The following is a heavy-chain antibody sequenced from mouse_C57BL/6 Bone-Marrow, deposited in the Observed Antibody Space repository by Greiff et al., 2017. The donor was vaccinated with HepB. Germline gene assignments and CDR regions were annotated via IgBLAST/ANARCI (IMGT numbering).Heavy chain of an antibody. CDR3: ARGSRLSWFAY. D-gene: IGHD1-3*01. CDR1: GFTFSDFY. V-gene: IGHV7-1*01. Sequence: EVQLVESGGGLVQSGRSLRLSCATSGFTFSDFYMEWVRQAPGKGLEWIAASRNKANDYTTEYSASVKGRFIVSRDTSQSILYLQMNALRAEDTAIYYCARGSRLSWFAYWGQGTLVTVSA. CDR2: SRNKANDYTT. J-gene: IGHJ3*01.